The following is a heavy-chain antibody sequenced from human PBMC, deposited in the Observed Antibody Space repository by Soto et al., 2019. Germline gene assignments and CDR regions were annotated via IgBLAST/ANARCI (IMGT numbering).Heavy chain of an antibody. CDR2: ISYDDGANK. CDR1: GFTFSSFT. CDR3: ARSIAVAGTPEFDY. D-gene: IGHD6-19*01. V-gene: IGHV3-30-3*01. J-gene: IGHJ4*02. Sequence: QVQLVESGGGVVQPGRSLRLSCVASGFTFSSFTMHWVRQAPGKGLEWVAFISYDDGANKYYADSVKGRFTISRDNSKNTLFLQMNSLRAEDTAVYYCARSIAVAGTPEFDYWGQGALVTVSS.